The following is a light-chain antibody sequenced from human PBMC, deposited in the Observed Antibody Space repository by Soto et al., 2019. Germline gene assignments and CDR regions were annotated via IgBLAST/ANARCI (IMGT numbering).Light chain of an antibody. CDR1: QSVSSY. Sequence: EIVLTQSPATLSLSPGERATLSCRASQSVSSYFAGYQQKPGQAPRLLIYDASNRATGIPARFSGSRSGTDFTVTISSLALEDFAVDYGQQHSSWPLTFGQGTKVEIK. J-gene: IGKJ1*01. CDR3: QQHSSWPLT. V-gene: IGKV3-11*01. CDR2: DAS.